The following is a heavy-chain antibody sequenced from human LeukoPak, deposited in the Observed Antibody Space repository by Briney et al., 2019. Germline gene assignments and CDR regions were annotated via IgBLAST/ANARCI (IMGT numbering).Heavy chain of an antibody. D-gene: IGHD1-26*01. Sequence: GGSLRLSCAASGFTFSSYGMHWVRQAPGKGLEWVAVIWYDGTHKSYADSVKGRFTISRDNSNSALYLDMNSLRAEDTALYYCARDWAPHSGSHFDYWGQGTLVTVSS. V-gene: IGHV3-33*01. CDR1: GFTFSSYG. CDR3: ARDWAPHSGSHFDY. CDR2: IWYDGTHK. J-gene: IGHJ4*02.